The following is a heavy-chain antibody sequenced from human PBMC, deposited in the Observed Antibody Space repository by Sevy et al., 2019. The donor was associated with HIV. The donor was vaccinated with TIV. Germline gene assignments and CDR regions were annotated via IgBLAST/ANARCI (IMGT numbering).Heavy chain of an antibody. D-gene: IGHD3-16*01. V-gene: IGHV3-23*01. CDR3: AIGGPHPKILYFDY. CDR1: GFTFSSYA. J-gene: IGHJ4*02. CDR2: ISGSGGST. Sequence: GGSLRLSCAASGFTFSSYAMSWVRQAPGKGLEWVSAISGSGGSTYYADSVKDRFTISRDNSKNTLYLQMNSLRAEDTAVYYCAIGGPHPKILYFDYWGQGTLVTVSS.